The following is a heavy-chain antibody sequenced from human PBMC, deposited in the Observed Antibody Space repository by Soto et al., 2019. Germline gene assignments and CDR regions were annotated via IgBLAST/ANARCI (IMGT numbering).Heavy chain of an antibody. J-gene: IGHJ3*02. Sequence: PGGSLRLSCAASGFTFSSYAMHWVRQAPGKGLEWVAVISYDGSNKYYADSVKGRFTISRDNSKNTLYLQMNSLRAEDTAVYYCVPHYYDSSGYYLEAFDIWGQGTMVTVSS. V-gene: IGHV3-30-3*01. CDR3: VPHYYDSSGYYLEAFDI. D-gene: IGHD3-22*01. CDR1: GFTFSSYA. CDR2: ISYDGSNK.